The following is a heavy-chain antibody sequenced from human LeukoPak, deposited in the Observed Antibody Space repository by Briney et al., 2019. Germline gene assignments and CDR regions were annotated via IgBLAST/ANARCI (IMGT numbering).Heavy chain of an antibody. CDR2: IYYSGST. D-gene: IGHD3-22*01. J-gene: IGHJ6*03. Sequence: SETLSLTCTVSGGSISCYYWSWIRQPPGKGLEWIGYIYYSGSTNYNPSLKSRVTISVDTSKNQFSLKLSSVTAADTAVYYCARDYPGTMTGNYYYYYYMDVWGKGTTVTVSS. V-gene: IGHV4-59*01. CDR1: GGSISCYY. CDR3: ARDYPGTMTGNYYYYYYMDV.